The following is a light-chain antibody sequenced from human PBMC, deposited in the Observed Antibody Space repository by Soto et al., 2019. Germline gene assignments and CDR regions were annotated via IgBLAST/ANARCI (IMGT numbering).Light chain of an antibody. CDR2: GAS. J-gene: IGKJ2*01. CDR1: QSVRSN. Sequence: DIVLTQSPATLPMSPGERATLSCRASQSVRSNLAWYQQKPGQAPRLLIYGASTRAPGFPARFSGSGSGTEFTLTIRSLQSEDFAVYYCQQYNDWPSITFGQGTKLEIK. V-gene: IGKV3-15*01. CDR3: QQYNDWPSIT.